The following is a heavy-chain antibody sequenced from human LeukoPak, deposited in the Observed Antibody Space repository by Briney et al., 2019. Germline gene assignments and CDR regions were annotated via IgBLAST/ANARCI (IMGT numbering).Heavy chain of an antibody. Sequence: KPGGSLRLSCAASGFTFSSYRMNWVRQAPGKGLEWVSSISSSSSYIYYADSVKGRFTISRDNAKNSLYLQMNSLRAEDTAVYYCAREEDYDILTGYGLDYWGQGTLVTVSS. V-gene: IGHV3-21*01. CDR1: GFTFSSYR. CDR2: ISSSSSYI. D-gene: IGHD3-9*01. J-gene: IGHJ4*02. CDR3: AREEDYDILTGYGLDY.